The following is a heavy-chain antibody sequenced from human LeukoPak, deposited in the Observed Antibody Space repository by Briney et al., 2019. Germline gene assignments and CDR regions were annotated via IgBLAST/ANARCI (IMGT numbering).Heavy chain of an antibody. Sequence: GASVKVSCKASGYIFTSNCIHWVRQAPGQGLEWMGIINPSGGSTNYAQKLQGRVTMTRDTSTSTVYMELSSLRSEDMAVYYCARDTDYGDDSWFDPWGQGTLVTVSS. CDR3: ARDTDYGDDSWFDP. CDR1: GYIFTSNC. CDR2: INPSGGST. J-gene: IGHJ5*02. V-gene: IGHV1-46*04. D-gene: IGHD4-17*01.